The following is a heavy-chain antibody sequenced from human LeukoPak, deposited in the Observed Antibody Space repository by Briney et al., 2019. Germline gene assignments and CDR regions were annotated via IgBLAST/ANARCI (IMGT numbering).Heavy chain of an antibody. J-gene: IGHJ4*02. D-gene: IGHD5-12*01. CDR3: ARGATIGYSGYDYFDY. CDR1: GFTFSSYG. V-gene: IGHV3-33*01. Sequence: GESLKISCAASGFTFSSYGMHWVRQAPGKGLEWVAVIWYDGSNKYYADSVKGRFTISRDNSKNTLYLQMNSLRAEDTAVYYCARGATIGYSGYDYFDYWGQGTLVTASS. CDR2: IWYDGSNK.